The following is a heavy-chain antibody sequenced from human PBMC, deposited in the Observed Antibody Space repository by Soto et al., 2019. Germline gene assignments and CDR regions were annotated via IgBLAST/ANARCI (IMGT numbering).Heavy chain of an antibody. Sequence: QVQLVQSGADVKRPGASVRVSCKPSGYPFTDLYIHWLRLAPGRGLEWMVWIDPRSGASRKTQKFQGWFTLTRDTSTSTVYMGLFSLRSHDTAVYFSARHNYSPLDYWGQGALLNDSS. CDR2: IDPRSGAS. V-gene: IGHV1-2*04. CDR1: GYPFTDLY. J-gene: IGHJ4*02. D-gene: IGHD1-26*01. CDR3: ARHNYSPLDY.